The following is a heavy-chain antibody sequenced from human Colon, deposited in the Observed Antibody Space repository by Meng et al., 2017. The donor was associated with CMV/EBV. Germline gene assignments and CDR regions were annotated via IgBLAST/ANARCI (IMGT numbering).Heavy chain of an antibody. J-gene: IGHJ4*02. Sequence: GGSLRLSCAASGFSFSTYWMTWVRQAPGKGLEWVAKIKQDGSEKDYVDSVKGRFTISRDNAKKTVYLQINGLRAEDTAVYYCARVFFCSTTNCYTVLDYFDYWGQGTLVTVSS. CDR1: GFSFSTYW. V-gene: IGHV3-7*01. CDR3: ARVFFCSTTNCYTVLDYFDY. D-gene: IGHD2-2*02. CDR2: IKQDGSEK.